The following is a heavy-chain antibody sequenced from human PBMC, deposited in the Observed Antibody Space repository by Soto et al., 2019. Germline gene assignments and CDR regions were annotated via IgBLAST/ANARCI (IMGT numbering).Heavy chain of an antibody. CDR3: ARGVSGSYKNWFDP. CDR2: INTNTGNP. CDR1: GYTFTSYA. Sequence: ALVKVSCKASGYTFTSYAMNWVRQAPGQGLEWMGWINTNTGNPTYAQGFTGRFVFSLDTSVSTAYLQICSLKAEDTAVYYCARGVSGSYKNWFDPWGQGTLVTVSS. J-gene: IGHJ5*02. D-gene: IGHD1-26*01. V-gene: IGHV7-4-1*01.